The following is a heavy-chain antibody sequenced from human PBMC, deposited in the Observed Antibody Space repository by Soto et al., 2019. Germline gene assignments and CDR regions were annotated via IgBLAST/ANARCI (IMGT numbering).Heavy chain of an antibody. Sequence: SVKVSCRASGYTFTSYGISWVRQAPGQGLERMGWISAYNGNTNYAQKVQGRVTMTTDTSTSTAYMELRSLRSDDTAVSYCARLSLFCSSTSCYYLDSDYWGQGTLVSVSS. J-gene: IGHJ4*02. D-gene: IGHD2-2*01. CDR1: GYTFTSYG. CDR2: ISAYNGNT. CDR3: ARLSLFCSSTSCYYLDSDY. V-gene: IGHV1-18*01.